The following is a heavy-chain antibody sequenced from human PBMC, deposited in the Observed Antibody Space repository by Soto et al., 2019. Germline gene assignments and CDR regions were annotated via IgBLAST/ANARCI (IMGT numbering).Heavy chain of an antibody. CDR3: ARDKDRLPLGGNYYYAVDV. CDR1: GGTFGNSA. J-gene: IGHJ6*02. CDR2: IIPIFSTP. V-gene: IGHV1-69*05. Sequence: QVHPVQSGAEVKKPGSSVTVSCQASGGTFGNSAISWVRQAPGQGLEWMGGIIPIFSTPDYAQKFQGRVTITSDESTITAYMELTSLRSEDTAVYYWARDKDRLPLGGNYYYAVDVWGQGTTVTVSS. D-gene: IGHD6-25*01.